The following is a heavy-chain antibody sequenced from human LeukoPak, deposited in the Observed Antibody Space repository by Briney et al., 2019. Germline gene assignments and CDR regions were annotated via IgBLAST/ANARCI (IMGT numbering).Heavy chain of an antibody. V-gene: IGHV4-34*01. CDR2: VNHSGST. Sequence: SETLSLTCTVPGGSISSYYWSWIRQPPGKGLEWIGEVNHSGSTNYNPSLKSRVTISVDTSKNQFSLKLSSVTAADTAVYYCAREGWLSLNWFDPWGQGTLVTVSS. CDR1: GGSISSYY. CDR3: AREGWLSLNWFDP. J-gene: IGHJ5*02. D-gene: IGHD3-22*01.